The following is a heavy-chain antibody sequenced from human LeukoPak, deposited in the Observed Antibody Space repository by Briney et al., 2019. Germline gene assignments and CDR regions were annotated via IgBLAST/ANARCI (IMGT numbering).Heavy chain of an antibody. CDR1: GFTFSSYA. J-gene: IGHJ4*02. CDR3: AKLQSSATTLPEY. D-gene: IGHD4-17*01. CDR2: ISTSGGST. V-gene: IGHV3-23*01. Sequence: PGGSLRPSCAASGFTFSSYAMTWVRQAPGKGLEWVSTISTSGGSTHYADSVKGRFTISRDSPKNTLSLQMNSLRAEDTAVYYCAKLQSSATTLPEYWGQGTLVTVSS.